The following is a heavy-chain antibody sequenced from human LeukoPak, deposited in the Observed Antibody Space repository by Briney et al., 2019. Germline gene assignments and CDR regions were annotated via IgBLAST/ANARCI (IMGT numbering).Heavy chain of an antibody. J-gene: IGHJ4*02. CDR3: ASDRLRHCTNGVCYTGSDY. V-gene: IGHV4-61*02. CDR2: IYAGGST. Sequence: SETLSLTCTVSGGSISSGSYYWSWIRQPAGGGLEWIGRIYAGGSTKYNPSLKSRVTISLNTSKSHFSLKLSSVAAADTAVYYCASDRLRHCTNGVCYTGSDYWGQGTLVTVSS. CDR1: GGSISSGSYY. D-gene: IGHD2-8*01.